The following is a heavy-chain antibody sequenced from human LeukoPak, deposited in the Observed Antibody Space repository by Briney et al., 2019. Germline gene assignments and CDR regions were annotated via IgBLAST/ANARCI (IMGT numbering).Heavy chain of an antibody. CDR1: GYTFTGYY. D-gene: IGHD2-21*02. CDR3: ARDYCGGDCFPDS. J-gene: IGHJ4*02. CDR2: INPNSGDT. Sequence: ALVKVSCKTSGYTFTGYYVHWVRQAPGQGLEWMGRINPNSGDTNYAQKFQGRVTMTRDTSISTAYMELSRLRSDDTAVYYCARDYCGGDCFPDSWGQGTLVTVSS. V-gene: IGHV1-2*06.